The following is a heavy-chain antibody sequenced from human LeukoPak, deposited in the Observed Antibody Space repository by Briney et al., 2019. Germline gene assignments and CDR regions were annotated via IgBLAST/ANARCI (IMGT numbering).Heavy chain of an antibody. CDR2: ISSSGSTI. CDR3: ARAIAKYFQH. J-gene: IGHJ1*01. CDR1: GFTFSRYE. Sequence: GGSLRLSRAASGFTFSRYEMNWVRQAPGKGLEWVSYISSSGSTIYYADSVKGRFTISRDNAKNSLYLQMNSLRAEDTAVYYCARAIAKYFQHWGQGTLVIVSS. V-gene: IGHV3-48*03.